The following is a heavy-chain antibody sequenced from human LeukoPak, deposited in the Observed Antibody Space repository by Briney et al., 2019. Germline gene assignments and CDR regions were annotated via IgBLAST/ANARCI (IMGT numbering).Heavy chain of an antibody. V-gene: IGHV3-23*01. Sequence: GGSLRLSCTTSGFTFSDYAMSWVRQAPGKGLEWVSTISNSGGNTHYADSVKGRFTISRDNSKNTLYLQMNSLRAEDTAVYYCAKDPGVPADYWGQGTLVTVSS. D-gene: IGHD7-27*01. CDR3: AKDPGVPADY. J-gene: IGHJ4*02. CDR2: ISNSGGNT. CDR1: GFTFSDYA.